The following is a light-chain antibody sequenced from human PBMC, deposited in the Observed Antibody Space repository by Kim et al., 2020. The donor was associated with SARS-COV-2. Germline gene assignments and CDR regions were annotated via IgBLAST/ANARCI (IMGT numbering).Light chain of an antibody. V-gene: IGLV1-40*01. Sequence: RVTLSCTGSSSNIGAGYDVHWYQQLPGTAPKLLIYANTNRPSGVPDRFSGSKSGTSASLAITGLQAEDEADYYCQSYDSSLSGWVFGGGTQLTVL. CDR1: SSNIGAGYD. J-gene: IGLJ3*02. CDR2: ANT. CDR3: QSYDSSLSGWV.